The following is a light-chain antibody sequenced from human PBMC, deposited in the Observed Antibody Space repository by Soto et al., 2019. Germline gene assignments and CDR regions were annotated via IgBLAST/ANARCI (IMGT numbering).Light chain of an antibody. CDR1: QSISSW. J-gene: IGKJ1*01. CDR3: QQYNSYSVT. Sequence: DIQMTQSPSTLSASVGDKVTKTCRASQSISSWLAWYQQKPGKAPKLLIYDASSLESGVPSRFSGSGSGTEFTLTISSLQPDDFATYYCQQYNSYSVTFGQGTKV. CDR2: DAS. V-gene: IGKV1-5*01.